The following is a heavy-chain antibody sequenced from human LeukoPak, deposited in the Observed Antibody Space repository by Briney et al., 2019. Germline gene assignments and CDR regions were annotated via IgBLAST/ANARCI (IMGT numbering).Heavy chain of an antibody. Sequence: SETLSLTCTVSSGSISTYYWIWIRQPPGKGLEWIGYIYYSGTTNYNPSLRSRVTISVDTSKNQFSLQLSSVAAADAAVYFCARLEPDKTLYVFDYWGQGTLVTVSS. V-gene: IGHV4-59*01. D-gene: IGHD2-8*01. CDR3: ARLEPDKTLYVFDY. CDR2: IYYSGTT. CDR1: SGSISTYY. J-gene: IGHJ4*02.